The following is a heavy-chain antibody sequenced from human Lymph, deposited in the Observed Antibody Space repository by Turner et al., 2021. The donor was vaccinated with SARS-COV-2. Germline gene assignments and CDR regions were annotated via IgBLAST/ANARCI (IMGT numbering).Heavy chain of an antibody. Sequence: QVQLVQSGAEVKKPGASVKVSCKASGGTFSSYSIRWVRQAPGQGLEWVGRIIPGLGIENCAQKFQGRVQSTADISTDTAKMALNIVISEDTAVYNCAKGRPDSYGGSYDSWFDPWGQGTLVTVSS. CDR1: GGTFSSYS. CDR3: AKGRPDSYGGSYDSWFDP. D-gene: IGHD1-26*01. CDR2: IIPGLGIE. V-gene: IGHV1-69*04. J-gene: IGHJ5*02.